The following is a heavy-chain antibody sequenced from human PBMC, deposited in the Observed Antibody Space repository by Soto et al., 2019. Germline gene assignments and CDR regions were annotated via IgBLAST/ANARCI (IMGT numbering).Heavy chain of an antibody. CDR3: ARGPNTVTTLHRFDI. Sequence: SETLSLTCTVSGGCISDSNDHWSWIRQPPGKGLEWIGYIYYSGSTNYNPSLKSRVTISVDTSKNQFSLKPSSVTAADTAVYHCARGPNTVTTLHRFDIWGQKTMVSVS. J-gene: IGHJ3*02. V-gene: IGHV4-61*01. CDR1: GGCISDSNDH. D-gene: IGHD4-17*01. CDR2: IYYSGST.